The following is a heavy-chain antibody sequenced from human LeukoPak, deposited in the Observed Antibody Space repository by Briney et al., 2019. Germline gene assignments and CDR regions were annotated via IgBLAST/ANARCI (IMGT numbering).Heavy chain of an antibody. V-gene: IGHV1-18*01. D-gene: IGHD2-15*01. CDR3: ARAEGDCSGGSCYPIGYNWFDP. Sequence: ASVKVSCKASGYTFTSYGISWVRQAPGQGLEWMGWINAYNGNTNYAQKLQGRVTMTTDTSTSTVYMELSSLRSEDTAVYYCARAEGDCSGGSCYPIGYNWFDPWGQGTLVTVSS. J-gene: IGHJ5*02. CDR2: INAYNGNT. CDR1: GYTFTSYG.